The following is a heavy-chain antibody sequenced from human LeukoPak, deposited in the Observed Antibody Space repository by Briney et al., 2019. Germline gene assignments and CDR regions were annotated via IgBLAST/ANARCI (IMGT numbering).Heavy chain of an antibody. V-gene: IGHV3-43*02. J-gene: IGHJ5*02. CDR3: AKGVRSGTYYNCFDP. D-gene: IGHD1-26*01. CDR2: ISGDGDNT. Sequence: QPGGSLRLSCLASGFTPDDYALHWVRQAPGKGLEWISLISGDGDNTYYADSVKGRFTISRDNSKNSLYLQMSSLRAEDTALYYCAKGVRSGTYYNCFDPWGQGTLVTVSS. CDR1: GFTPDDYA.